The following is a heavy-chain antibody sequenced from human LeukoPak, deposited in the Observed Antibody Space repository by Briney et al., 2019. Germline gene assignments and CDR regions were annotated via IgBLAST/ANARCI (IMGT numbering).Heavy chain of an antibody. V-gene: IGHV1-69*13. CDR2: IIPIFGTA. D-gene: IGHD2-8*01. CDR1: GGTFSSYA. J-gene: IGHJ6*02. CDR3: ARDAQRRHLGRYCTNGVCYKSYYYYGMDV. Sequence: ASVKVSCKASGGTFSSYAISWVRQAPGQGLKWMGGIIPIFGTANYAQKFQGRVTITADESTSTAYMELSSLRSEDTAVYYCARDAQRRHLGRYCTNGVCYKSYYYYGMDVWGQGTTVTVSS.